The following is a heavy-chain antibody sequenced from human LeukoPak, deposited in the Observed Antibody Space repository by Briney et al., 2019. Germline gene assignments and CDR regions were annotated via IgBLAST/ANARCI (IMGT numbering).Heavy chain of an antibody. J-gene: IGHJ4*02. CDR1: GFTFSGYG. Sequence: GGSLRLSCAASGFTFSGYGMHRVRQAPDKGLEWVAVIWCDGSNKFSADSVKGRSTISRDNSKNTLYLQMNSLRAEDTAVYYCARDRAAADLDYWGQGTLVTVTS. D-gene: IGHD6-13*01. CDR2: IWCDGSNK. V-gene: IGHV3-33*01. CDR3: ARDRAAADLDY.